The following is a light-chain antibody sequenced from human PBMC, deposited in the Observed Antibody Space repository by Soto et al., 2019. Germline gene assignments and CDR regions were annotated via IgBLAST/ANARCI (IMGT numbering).Light chain of an antibody. CDR1: QSVSSSY. Sequence: ENVLTQSPGTLSLSPGERATLSCRASQSVSSSYLACYQQKPCQAPRLLIYGASSRATGIPARFSGSGSGTDFTLSVSSLEPEDLAVYYCQQYGNSGVTFGPGTKVDIK. CDR2: GAS. V-gene: IGKV3-20*01. J-gene: IGKJ3*01. CDR3: QQYGNSGVT.